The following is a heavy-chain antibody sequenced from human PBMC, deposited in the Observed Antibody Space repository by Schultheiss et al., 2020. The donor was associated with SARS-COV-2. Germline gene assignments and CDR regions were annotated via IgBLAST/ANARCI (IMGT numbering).Heavy chain of an antibody. J-gene: IGHJ4*02. CDR3: ARDPREYSYGPTVDFDY. CDR2: IYTSGST. V-gene: IGHV4-4*07. Sequence: SETLSLTCTVSGYSISSGYYWSWIRQPAGKGLEWIGRIYTSGSTNYNPSLKSRVTMSVDTSKNQFSLKLSSVTAADTAVYYCARDPREYSYGPTVDFDYWGQGTLVTVSS. D-gene: IGHD5-18*01. CDR1: GYSISSGYY.